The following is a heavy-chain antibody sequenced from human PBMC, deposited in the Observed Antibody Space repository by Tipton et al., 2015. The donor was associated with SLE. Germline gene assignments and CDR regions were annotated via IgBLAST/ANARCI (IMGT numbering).Heavy chain of an antibody. CDR2: LYYSGSN. Sequence: TLSLTCTVSGDSISSHYWSWIRQPPGKGLEWIGYLYYSGSNNDNPSLKSRVTISVDTSKNQFSLKLSSVTAADTAVYYCTRVRVPPAPGWEAFDTWGQGTLVTVSS. V-gene: IGHV4-59*11. CDR3: TRVRVPPAPGWEAFDT. CDR1: GDSISSHY. D-gene: IGHD1-26*01. J-gene: IGHJ3*02.